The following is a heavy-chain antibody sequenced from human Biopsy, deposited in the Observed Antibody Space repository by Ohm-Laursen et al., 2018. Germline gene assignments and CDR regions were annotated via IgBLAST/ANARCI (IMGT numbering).Heavy chain of an antibody. CDR2: INHSGRT. Sequence: PSQTLSLTCAVYGESFNGYYWSWIRQTPGKGLEWIGEINHSGRTNYNPSPKSRVTISVDTSKNQFSLKVRSVTAADTAVYYCVRGVDYYDPYLYYALDVWGQGTTVTVSS. D-gene: IGHD3-22*01. V-gene: IGHV4-34*01. J-gene: IGHJ6*02. CDR3: VRGVDYYDPYLYYALDV. CDR1: GESFNGYY.